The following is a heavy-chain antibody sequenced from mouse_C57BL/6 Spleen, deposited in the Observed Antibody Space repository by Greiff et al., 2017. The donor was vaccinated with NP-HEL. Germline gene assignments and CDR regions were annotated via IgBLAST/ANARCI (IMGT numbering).Heavy chain of an antibody. Sequence: EVQLVESGGDLVKPGGSLKLSCAASGFTFSSYGMSWVRQTPDKRLEWVATISSGGSYTYYPDSVKGRFTISRDNAKNTLYLQMSSLKSEDTAMYYCARRGTTVVAYEGYYFDYWGQGTTLTVSS. J-gene: IGHJ2*01. CDR2: ISSGGSYT. V-gene: IGHV5-6*01. CDR3: ARRGTTVVAYEGYYFDY. CDR1: GFTFSSYG. D-gene: IGHD1-1*01.